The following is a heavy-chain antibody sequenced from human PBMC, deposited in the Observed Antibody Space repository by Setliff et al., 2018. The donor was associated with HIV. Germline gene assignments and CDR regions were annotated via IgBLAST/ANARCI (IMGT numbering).Heavy chain of an antibody. CDR2: ISGSGSAI. D-gene: IGHD3-9*01. Sequence: AGGSLRLSCVASGFPLSSYEMNWLRQAPGKGPEWVSYISGSGSAIYYADSVKGRFTISRDNAKNSLYLQMNSLRAEDTAVYYCARPLTGYSITHYYYMDVWGKGTTVTVSS. V-gene: IGHV3-48*03. CDR1: GFPLSSYE. J-gene: IGHJ6*03. CDR3: ARPLTGYSITHYYYMDV.